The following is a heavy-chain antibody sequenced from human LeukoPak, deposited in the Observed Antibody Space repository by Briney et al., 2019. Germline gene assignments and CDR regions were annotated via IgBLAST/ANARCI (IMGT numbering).Heavy chain of an antibody. CDR1: GGSIGRYY. D-gene: IGHD3-22*01. V-gene: IGHV4-59*01. CDR3: ARVSPLDSSLPFYYYFDY. CDR2: IYYSGST. Sequence: SETLSLTCTVSGGSIGRYYWSWIRQPPGKGLEWIGYIYYSGSTNYNPSLKSRVTISVDTSKNQFSLKLSSVTAADTAVYYCARVSPLDSSLPFYYYFDYWGQGTLVTVSS. J-gene: IGHJ4*02.